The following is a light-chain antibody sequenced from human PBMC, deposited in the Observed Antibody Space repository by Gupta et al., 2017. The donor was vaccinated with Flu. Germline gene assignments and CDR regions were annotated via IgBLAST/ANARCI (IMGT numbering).Light chain of an antibody. V-gene: IGKV3-15*01. J-gene: IGKJ5*01. CDR3: QQYNNLPPIT. CDR1: QGVSSN. CDR2: DAS. Sequence: IVLTQSPATLSVSPGERATLSCRASQGVSSNLAWYQQKPGQAPRLLIYDASTRATGIPARFSGSGSGTEFTLTISSLQSEDFAVYYCQQYNNLPPITFGQGTRLEIK.